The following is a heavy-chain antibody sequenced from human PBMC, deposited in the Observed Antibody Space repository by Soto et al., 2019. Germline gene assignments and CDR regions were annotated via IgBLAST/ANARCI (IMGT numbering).Heavy chain of an antibody. V-gene: IGHV4-31*03. CDR1: GGSISSGGYY. CDR2: IYYSGST. D-gene: IGHD2-15*01. J-gene: IGHJ6*02. Sequence: SETLSLTCTVSGGSISSGGYYWSWIRQHPGKGLEWIGYIYYSGSTYYNPSLKSRVTISVDTSKNQFSLKLSSVTAADTAVYYCARDQRGYCSGGSCYLAAYYYGMDVWGQGTTVTVSS. CDR3: ARDQRGYCSGGSCYLAAYYYGMDV.